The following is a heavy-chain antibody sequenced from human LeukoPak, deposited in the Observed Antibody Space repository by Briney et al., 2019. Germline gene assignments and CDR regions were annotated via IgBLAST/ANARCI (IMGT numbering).Heavy chain of an antibody. J-gene: IGHJ4*02. CDR2: IYYDGST. CDR1: GGSISSSDYY. V-gene: IGHV4-39*01. D-gene: IGHD3-22*01. CDR3: ARGNYSYGSSGHYSNSFDY. Sequence: ASETLSLTCTVSGGSISSSDYYWGWIRQPPGKGLEWIGSIYYDGSTYYNPPLKSRVTISADTSKNQFSLKLSSVTAADTAVFYCARGNYSYGSSGHYSNSFDYWGQGTLVTVSS.